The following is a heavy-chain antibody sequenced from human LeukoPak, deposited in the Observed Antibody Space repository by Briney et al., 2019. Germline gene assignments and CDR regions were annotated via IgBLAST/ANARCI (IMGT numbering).Heavy chain of an antibody. CDR2: INYSGST. D-gene: IGHD6-13*01. Sequence: SETLSLTCTVSGASISSSSSYWAWIRQPAGKGLEWIASINYSGSTYYNPSLKSRVTISVDTSKQQFSLKLSSVTAADAAVYYCARGRPAAGQYFFDYWGQGALVTVSA. J-gene: IGHJ4*02. V-gene: IGHV4-39*01. CDR1: GASISSSSSY. CDR3: ARGRPAAGQYFFDY.